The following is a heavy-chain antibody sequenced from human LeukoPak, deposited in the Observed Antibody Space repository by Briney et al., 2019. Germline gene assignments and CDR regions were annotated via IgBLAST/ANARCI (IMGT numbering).Heavy chain of an antibody. CDR1: GFTFSDYW. CDR3: ARSEYSAFDY. V-gene: IGHV3-7*01. J-gene: IGHJ4*02. Sequence: GGSLRLSCVASGFTFSDYWMSWVRQAPGKGLEWVANIKQDGSVKYYVGSVRGRFTISRDNAKNSLYLQMNSLRAEDTAVYYCARSEYSAFDYWGQGTLVTVSS. CDR2: IKQDGSVK. D-gene: IGHD2/OR15-2a*01.